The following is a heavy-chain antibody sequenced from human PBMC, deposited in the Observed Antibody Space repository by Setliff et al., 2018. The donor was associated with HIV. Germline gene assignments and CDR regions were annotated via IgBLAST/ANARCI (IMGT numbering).Heavy chain of an antibody. Sequence: ASVKVSCKSSGYTFTAYYIHWVRQARGQGLEWMGWIHPNRGGTNYAQKFQGRVTMTRDTSITTAYMELSRLSSDDTAVYYCARVFGVRQAFDNWGQGTLVTVSS. CDR1: GYTFTAYY. V-gene: IGHV1-2*02. D-gene: IGHD3-10*02. J-gene: IGHJ4*02. CDR3: ARVFGVRQAFDN. CDR2: IHPNRGGT.